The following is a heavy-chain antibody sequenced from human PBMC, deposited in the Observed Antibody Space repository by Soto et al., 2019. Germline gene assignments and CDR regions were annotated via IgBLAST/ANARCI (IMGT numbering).Heavy chain of an antibody. CDR2: INPSGGST. CDR1: GYTFTSYY. J-gene: IGHJ4*02. V-gene: IGHV1-46*01. CDR3: ARRSSLVGAKKGGSDY. D-gene: IGHD1-26*01. Sequence: ASVKVSCKASGYTFTSYYMHWVRQAPGQGLEWMGIINPSGGSTSYAQKFQGRVNMTRDTSTSTVYMELSSLRSDDTAVYYCARRSSLVGAKKGGSDYWGQGILVTVSS.